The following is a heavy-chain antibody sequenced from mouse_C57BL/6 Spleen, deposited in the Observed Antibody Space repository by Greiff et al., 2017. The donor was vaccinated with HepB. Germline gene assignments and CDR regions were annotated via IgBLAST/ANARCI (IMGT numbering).Heavy chain of an antibody. Sequence: EVKLVESGGGLVKPGGSLKLSCAASGFTFSDYGMHWVRQAPEKGLEWVAYISSGSSTIYYADTVKGRFTISRDNAKNTLFLQMTSLRSEDTAMYYCAREGSNWDPYAMDDWGQGTSVTVSS. V-gene: IGHV5-17*01. CDR3: AREGSNWDPYAMDD. CDR1: GFTFSDYG. D-gene: IGHD4-1*01. CDR2: ISSGSSTI. J-gene: IGHJ4*01.